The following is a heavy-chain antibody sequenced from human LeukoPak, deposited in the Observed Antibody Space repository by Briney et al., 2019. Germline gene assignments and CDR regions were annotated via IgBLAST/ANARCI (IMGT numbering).Heavy chain of an antibody. CDR3: ARDSTIFGVVIPWFDP. CDR1: GYTFTSYG. Sequence: GASVKVSCKASGYTFTSYGISWVRQAPGQGLEWMGWISAYNSNTNYAQKLQGRVTMTTDTSTSTAYMELRSLRSDDTAVYYCARDSTIFGVVIPWFDPWGQGTLVTVSS. J-gene: IGHJ5*02. CDR2: ISAYNSNT. V-gene: IGHV1-18*01. D-gene: IGHD3-3*01.